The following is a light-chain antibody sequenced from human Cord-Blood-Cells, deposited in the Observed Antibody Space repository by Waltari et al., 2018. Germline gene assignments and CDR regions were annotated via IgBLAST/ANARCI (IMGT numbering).Light chain of an antibody. Sequence: QSALTKPASVSGSPGQSITISCTGTSSDVGSYNLVSWYQQHPGKAPKPMIYDCSKRPSGVSNRFSGSKSGNTASLTISGLQAEDEADYYCCSYAGSSTYVFGTGTKVTVL. CDR3: CSYAGSSTYV. V-gene: IGLV2-23*01. CDR2: DCS. CDR1: SSDVGSYNL. J-gene: IGLJ1*01.